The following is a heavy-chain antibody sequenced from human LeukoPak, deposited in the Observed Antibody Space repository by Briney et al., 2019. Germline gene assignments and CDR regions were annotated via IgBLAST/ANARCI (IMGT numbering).Heavy chain of an antibody. CDR3: AREAYDSSGNWFDP. Sequence: SETLSLTCTVSGGSISSSSYYWGWIRQPPGKGLEWIGSIYKSGSTYYNPSLKSRVTIFVDTSKNQFSLKLSSVTAADTAVYYCAREAYDSSGNWFDPWGQGTLVTVSS. D-gene: IGHD3-22*01. J-gene: IGHJ5*02. V-gene: IGHV4-39*02. CDR1: GGSISSSSYY. CDR2: IYKSGST.